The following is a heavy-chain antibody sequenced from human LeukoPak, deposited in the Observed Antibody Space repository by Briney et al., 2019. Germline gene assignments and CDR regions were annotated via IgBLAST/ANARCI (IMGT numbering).Heavy chain of an antibody. CDR1: GGTFSSYG. CDR2: IIPIFGRA. J-gene: IGHJ4*02. D-gene: IGHD3-10*01. Sequence: ASVKVSCKASGGTFSSYGISWVRQAPGQGLEWMGGIIPIFGRAKYAQKFQGRVTITADESTSTAYMEVNSLRSEDTAVYYCAKAVYYGLGSYQVDYWGQGTLVTVSS. V-gene: IGHV1-69*13. CDR3: AKAVYYGLGSYQVDY.